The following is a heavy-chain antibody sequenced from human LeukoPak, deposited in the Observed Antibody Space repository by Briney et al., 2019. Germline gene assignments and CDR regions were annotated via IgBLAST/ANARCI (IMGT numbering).Heavy chain of an antibody. CDR1: GGSISSGGYY. CDR2: IYYSGSN. Sequence: SQTLSLTCTVSGGSISSGGYYWSWIRHHPGKGLEGIGDIYYSGSNYYNPSLKSRVTISVDTSKNHFSLKLSSVTAADTAVYYCARIPDNHYYYMDVWGKGTTVTVSS. J-gene: IGHJ6*03. CDR3: ARIPDNHYYYMDV. D-gene: IGHD3-22*01. V-gene: IGHV4-31*03.